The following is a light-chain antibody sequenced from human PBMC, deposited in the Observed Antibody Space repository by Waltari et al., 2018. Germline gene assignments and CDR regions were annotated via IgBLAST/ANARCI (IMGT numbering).Light chain of an antibody. CDR1: QDISNY. J-gene: IGKJ1*01. CDR3: QQYNSYSTWT. Sequence: DIQMTQSPSSLSASVGDRVTITCRASQDISNYLSWYQQKPGKAPKLLIYVASSLQSGVPSRFSGSGSGTDFTLTISSLQPEDFATYYCQQYNSYSTWTFGQGTKVEIK. V-gene: IGKV1-39*01. CDR2: VAS.